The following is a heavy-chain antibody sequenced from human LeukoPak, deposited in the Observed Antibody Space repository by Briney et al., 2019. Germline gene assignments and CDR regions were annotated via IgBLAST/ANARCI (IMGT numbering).Heavy chain of an antibody. Sequence: PSETLSLTCTVSGGSISSYYWSWIRQPPGKGLEWIGYIYYSGSTNYNPSLKSRVTISVDTSKNQFSLKLSSVTAADTAVYYCAREGMRSSSWPYYYYYYMDVWGKGTTVTVSS. CDR2: IYYSGST. CDR1: GGSISSYY. D-gene: IGHD6-13*01. J-gene: IGHJ6*03. CDR3: AREGMRSSSWPYYYYYYMDV. V-gene: IGHV4-59*01.